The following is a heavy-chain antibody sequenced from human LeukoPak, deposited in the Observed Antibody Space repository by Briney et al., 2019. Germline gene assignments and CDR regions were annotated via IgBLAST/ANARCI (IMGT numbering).Heavy chain of an antibody. J-gene: IGHJ4*02. CDR1: SYTFTSYG. Sequence: GASVKVSCKASSYTFTSYGISWVRQAPGQGLEWMGWISAYSGNTNYAQKLQGRVTMTTDTSTSTAYMELRSLRSDDTAVYYCARDWQTGTQETAFVGNDYWGQGTLVTVSS. CDR3: ARDWQTGTQETAFVGNDY. D-gene: IGHD1-7*01. CDR2: ISAYSGNT. V-gene: IGHV1-18*01.